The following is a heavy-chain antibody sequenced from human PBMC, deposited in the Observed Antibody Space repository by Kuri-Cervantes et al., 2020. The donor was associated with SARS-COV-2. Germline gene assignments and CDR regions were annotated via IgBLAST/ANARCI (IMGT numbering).Heavy chain of an antibody. CDR3: ARERVGVPDY. CDR2: ISNDGSNK. D-gene: IGHD2-21*01. Sequence: GGALRLSCAASGFTFSTCAMHWVRQVPGKGLEWVAVISNDGSNKNYTDPVKGRFTISRDNSKNTRYLQMNSLRTEDTAVFYCARERVGVPDYWGQGTLVTVSS. J-gene: IGHJ4*02. V-gene: IGHV3-30-3*01. CDR1: GFTFSTCA.